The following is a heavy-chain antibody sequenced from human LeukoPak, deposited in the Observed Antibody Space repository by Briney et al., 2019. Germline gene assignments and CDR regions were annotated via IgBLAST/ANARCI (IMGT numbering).Heavy chain of an antibody. Sequence: SETLSLTCTVSGGSISSGGYYWSWIRQHPGKGLEWIGYIFYSGTTYYSPFLKSRVTISVDTSKNQLSLKLSSVTAADTALYYCAGGGNPYYFDYWGQGTLVTVSS. CDR3: AGGGNPYYFDY. D-gene: IGHD3-10*01. J-gene: IGHJ4*02. V-gene: IGHV4-31*03. CDR1: GGSISSGGYY. CDR2: IFYSGTT.